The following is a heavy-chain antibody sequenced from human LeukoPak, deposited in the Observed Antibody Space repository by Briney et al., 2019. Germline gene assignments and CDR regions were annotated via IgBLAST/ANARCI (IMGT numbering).Heavy chain of an antibody. D-gene: IGHD2-21*02. CDR3: ARGAYCGGDCRPGYYFDY. Sequence: GGSLRLSCAASGFTFSSYWMSWVRQAPGKGLEWVANIKQDGSEKYYVDSVKGRFTISRDNAKNSLYLQMNSLRAEDTAVYYCARGAYCGGDCRPGYYFDYWGQGTLVTVSS. CDR1: GFTFSSYW. V-gene: IGHV3-7*01. CDR2: IKQDGSEK. J-gene: IGHJ4*02.